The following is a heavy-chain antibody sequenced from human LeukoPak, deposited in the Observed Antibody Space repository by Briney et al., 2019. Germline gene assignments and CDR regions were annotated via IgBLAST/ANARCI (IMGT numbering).Heavy chain of an antibody. CDR1: GYTFASYY. J-gene: IGHJ4*02. CDR2: VNPRGGST. D-gene: IGHD3-22*01. V-gene: IGHV1-46*01. Sequence: TSVKVSCKASGYTFASYYIHWVRQAPGQGLEWMGIVNPRGGSTTYAPKCQGRVTMTRDTSTITVYMELSSLRSEDTALYYGARDLNSPYYDDCWGQGTLVTVSS. CDR3: ARDLNSPYYDDC.